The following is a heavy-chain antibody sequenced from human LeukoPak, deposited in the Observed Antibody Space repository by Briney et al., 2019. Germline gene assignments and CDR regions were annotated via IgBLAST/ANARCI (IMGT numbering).Heavy chain of an antibody. CDR3: ARGGDSHYYYGMDV. D-gene: IGHD3-10*01. V-gene: IGHV1-3*01. J-gene: IGHJ6*02. CDR2: INAGNGNT. CDR1: GYTFTIYA. Sequence: GASVKVSSKASGYTFTIYAMHWVRQAPGQRLEWMGWINAGNGNTKYSQKFQGRVTITRDTSASTAYMELSSLRSEDTAVYYCARGGDSHYYYGMDVWGQGTTVTVSS.